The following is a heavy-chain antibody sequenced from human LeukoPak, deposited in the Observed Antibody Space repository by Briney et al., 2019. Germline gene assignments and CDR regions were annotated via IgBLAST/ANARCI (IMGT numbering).Heavy chain of an antibody. D-gene: IGHD3-22*01. CDR2: INHSGST. V-gene: IGHV4-34*01. J-gene: IGHJ4*02. CDR3: ARVGHYYGSSGYLGPDY. CDR1: GGSFSVYY. Sequence: SETLSLTCAVCGGSFSVYYWSWIRQPQGKGLEWIGEINHSGSTNHNPSLKSRVTISVDTSKNQFSLKLSSVTAADTAVYYCARVGHYYGSSGYLGPDYWGQGTLVTVSS.